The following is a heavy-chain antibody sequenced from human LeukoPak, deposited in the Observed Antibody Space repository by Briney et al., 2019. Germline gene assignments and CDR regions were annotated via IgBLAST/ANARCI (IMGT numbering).Heavy chain of an antibody. V-gene: IGHV1-8*03. D-gene: IGHD3-22*01. Sequence: PVGPVKVSCKASGYTFTSYDINWVRQATGQGLEWMGWMNPNSGNTGYAQKFQGRVTITRNTSISTAYMELSSLRSEDTAVYYCARGGHYDSSGYYWFDPWGQGTLVTVSS. CDR1: GYTFTSYD. J-gene: IGHJ5*02. CDR2: MNPNSGNT. CDR3: ARGGHYDSSGYYWFDP.